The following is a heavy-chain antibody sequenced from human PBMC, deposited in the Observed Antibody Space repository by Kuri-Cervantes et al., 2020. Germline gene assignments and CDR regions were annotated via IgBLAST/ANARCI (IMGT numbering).Heavy chain of an antibody. D-gene: IGHD6-13*01. CDR2: ISSSSSYI. CDR1: GFTFSSYS. J-gene: IGHJ4*02. Sequence: GGSLRLSCAASGFTFSSYSMNWVRQAPGKGLEWASSISSSSSYIYYADSVKGRFTISRDNAKNSLYLQMNSLRAEDTAVYYCARDADSSSSVFDYWGQGTLVTVSS. V-gene: IGHV3-21*01. CDR3: ARDADSSSSVFDY.